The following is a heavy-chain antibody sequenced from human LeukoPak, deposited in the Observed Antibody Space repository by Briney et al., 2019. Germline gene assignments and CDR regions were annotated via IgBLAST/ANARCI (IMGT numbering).Heavy chain of an antibody. CDR2: INHSGST. V-gene: IGHV4-34*01. CDR1: GGSFSDYY. CDR3: ARGRPYRDGYKSYYYYYMDV. J-gene: IGHJ6*03. Sequence: SETLSLTCAVYGGSFSDYYWTWIRQPPGKGLEWIGEINHSGSTNYNPSLKSRVTISVDTSKNQFSLKLSSVTAADTAVFYCARGRPYRDGYKSYYYYYMDVWGKGTTVTASS. D-gene: IGHD5-24*01.